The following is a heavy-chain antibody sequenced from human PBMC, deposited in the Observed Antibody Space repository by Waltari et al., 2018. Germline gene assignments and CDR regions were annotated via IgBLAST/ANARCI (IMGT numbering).Heavy chain of an antibody. D-gene: IGHD6-13*01. CDR1: GFIFSSYW. CDR3: VLYSSSFLGDC. CDR2: INLDGSIT. J-gene: IGHJ4*02. V-gene: IGHV3-74*01. Sequence: EVQLVESGGDLVQPGGSLRLSCTASGFIFSSYWMHWVRQAPGKGLASVEHINLDGSITNYADSVKGRFTISRDNARNTLFLQMNSLRAEDTAIYYCVLYSSSFLGDCWGQGTLVTVSS.